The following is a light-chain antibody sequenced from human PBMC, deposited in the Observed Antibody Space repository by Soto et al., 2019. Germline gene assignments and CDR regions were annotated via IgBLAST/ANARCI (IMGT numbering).Light chain of an antibody. V-gene: IGKV1-5*01. CDR2: DAS. CDR3: QQYTSFSGT. J-gene: IGKJ1*01. CDR1: ESIRTW. Sequence: DIQMTQSPSTLSASIGDRFTITCRASESIRTWLAWYQHKPGKAPKFLIYDASSLESGVPSRFSGSGSGTDFTLTISSLQPDDIATYYCQQYTSFSGTFGPGTTVDIK.